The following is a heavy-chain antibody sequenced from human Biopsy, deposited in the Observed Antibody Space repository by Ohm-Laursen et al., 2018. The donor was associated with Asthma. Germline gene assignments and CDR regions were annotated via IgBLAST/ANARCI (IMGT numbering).Heavy chain of an antibody. CDR1: GFTFSSYS. Sequence: SLRLSCTASGFTFSSYSMNWVRQAPGKGLEWVSSISSSSSYIYYADSVKGRFTIFRDNAKNSLYLQMNSLRAEDTAVYYCAGDGTDMNEAMPKDYWGQGTLVTVSS. J-gene: IGHJ4*02. CDR3: AGDGTDMNEAMPKDY. D-gene: IGHD2-2*01. CDR2: ISSSSSYI. V-gene: IGHV3-21*01.